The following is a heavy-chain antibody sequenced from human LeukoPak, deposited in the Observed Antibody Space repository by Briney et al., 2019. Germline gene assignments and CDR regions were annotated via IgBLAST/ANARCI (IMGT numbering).Heavy chain of an antibody. D-gene: IGHD3-22*01. V-gene: IGHV3-9*01. J-gene: IGHJ5*02. CDR1: GFTFDDYA. CDR3: AKAKENYYDSSGYYLNWFDP. CDR2: ISWNSGSI. Sequence: GGSLRLSCAASGFTFDDYAMPWVRQAPGKGLEWVSGISWNSGSIGYADSVKGRFTISRDNAKNSLYLQMNSLRAEDTALYYCAKAKENYYDSSGYYLNWFDPWGQGTLVTVSS.